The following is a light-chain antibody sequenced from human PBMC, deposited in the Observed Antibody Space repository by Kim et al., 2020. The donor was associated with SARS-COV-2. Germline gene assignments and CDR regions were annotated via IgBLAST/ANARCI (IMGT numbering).Light chain of an antibody. CDR3: QQRYSWPRT. V-gene: IGKV3-11*01. CDR2: DVF. J-gene: IGKJ5*01. CDR1: QSVDNQ. Sequence: LSPEERATLSCRASQSVDNQLSWYKQKPGQAPRLLIYDVFNRATDIPARFSGSGSGTDFTLTISSLEPEDFAVYYCQQRYSWPRTFGQGTRLEIK.